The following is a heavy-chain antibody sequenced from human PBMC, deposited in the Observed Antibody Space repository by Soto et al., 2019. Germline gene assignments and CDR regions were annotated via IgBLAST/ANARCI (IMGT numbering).Heavy chain of an antibody. Sequence: SETLSLTCTVSGGSISSSSHYWGWIRQPPGKGLEWIGSIYYSGSTYYNPSLKSRVTISVDTSKNQFSLKLSSVTAADTAVYYCARHIWLYYYDSSGHSTDYWGQGTLVTVS. CDR2: IYYSGST. V-gene: IGHV4-39*01. CDR1: GGSISSSSHY. CDR3: ARHIWLYYYDSSGHSTDY. D-gene: IGHD3-22*01. J-gene: IGHJ4*02.